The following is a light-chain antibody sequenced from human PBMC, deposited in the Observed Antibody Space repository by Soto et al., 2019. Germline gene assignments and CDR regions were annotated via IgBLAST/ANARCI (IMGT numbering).Light chain of an antibody. Sequence: QSVLTQPPSVSGAPGQRVTISCTGSSSNIGAGYDVHWYQQLPGTAPKHLIYGNSNRPSVVPDRFAGSKSGTSASLAITGLKAEDEADYCSQSYDSSLSGVVFGGGTKLTVL. CDR3: QSYDSSLSGVV. CDR1: SSNIGAGYD. CDR2: GNS. V-gene: IGLV1-40*01. J-gene: IGLJ2*01.